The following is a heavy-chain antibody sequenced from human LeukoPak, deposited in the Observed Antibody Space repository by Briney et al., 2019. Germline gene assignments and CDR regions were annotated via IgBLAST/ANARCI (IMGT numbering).Heavy chain of an antibody. J-gene: IGHJ4*02. CDR3: ARDPYGVEGKNYFDY. V-gene: IGHV4-59*12. CDR1: GGSISSYY. D-gene: IGHD4-17*01. CDR2: IYYSGST. Sequence: SETLSLTCTVSGGSISSYYWSWIRQPPGKGLEWIGYIYYSGSTNYNPSLKSRVTISVDTPKNQFSLKLSSVTAADTAVYYCARDPYGVEGKNYFDYWGQGTLVTVSS.